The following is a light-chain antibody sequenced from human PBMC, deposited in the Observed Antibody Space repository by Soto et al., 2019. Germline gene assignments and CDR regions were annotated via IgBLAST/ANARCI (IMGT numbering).Light chain of an antibody. Sequence: DIPMTQSPSFLSASIGDRVTITCRASQSISGYLNWYQQKPGKAPKVLISGASTLHDGVPSRFSGRGAGTDFTLTISSLQPEDIATYYCQQSLATHLTFGGGTKVEIK. J-gene: IGKJ4*01. V-gene: IGKV1-39*01. CDR3: QQSLATHLT. CDR1: QSISGY. CDR2: GAS.